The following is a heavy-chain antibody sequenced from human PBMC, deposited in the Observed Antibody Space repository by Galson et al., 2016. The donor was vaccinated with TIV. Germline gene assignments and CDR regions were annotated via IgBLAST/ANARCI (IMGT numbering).Heavy chain of an antibody. Sequence: SLRLSCAASGLSVTINYMTWVRQAPGKGLEWVSLISDGGNTYYPDSVKGRFTISRDNSKNTLYLQMNSLRPEDTAVYYCAKGPYNYYYMDVWGKGTTVTVSS. CDR3: AKGPYNYYYMDV. CDR1: GLSVTINY. J-gene: IGHJ6*03. CDR2: ISDGGNT. V-gene: IGHV3-66*02.